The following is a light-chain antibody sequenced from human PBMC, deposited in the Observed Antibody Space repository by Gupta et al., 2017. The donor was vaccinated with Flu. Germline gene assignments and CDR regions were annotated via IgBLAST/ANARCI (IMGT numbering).Light chain of an antibody. V-gene: IGKV2-30*01. Sequence: DVVMTQSPLSLPVTLGQPASISCRSSQSLVYSDGNTYLNWFQQRPGQSPRRLIYEVSNRDFGVPDRFSGRGSVTDFTLKSSRGEAEDVGVYYSRKGKHPWTFGQGTKLEIK. CDR1: QSLVYSDGNTY. J-gene: IGKJ2*02. CDR3: RKGKHPWT. CDR2: EVS.